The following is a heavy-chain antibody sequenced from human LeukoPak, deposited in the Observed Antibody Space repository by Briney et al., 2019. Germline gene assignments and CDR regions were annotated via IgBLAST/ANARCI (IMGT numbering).Heavy chain of an antibody. CDR2: INPYNGNK. V-gene: IGHV1-18*01. CDR1: GYTFTSYR. Sequence: GASVKVSCKASGYTFTSYRISWVRQAPGQGLEWMGWINPYNGNKNYAQKLQGRVTMTADTSTSTDYMELRSLRSDDTVVYYCARSTGDWCDAWGQGTLVTVSS. J-gene: IGHJ5*02. CDR3: ARSTGDWCDA.